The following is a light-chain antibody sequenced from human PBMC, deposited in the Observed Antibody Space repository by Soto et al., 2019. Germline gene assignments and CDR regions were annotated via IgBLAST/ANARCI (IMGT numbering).Light chain of an antibody. CDR2: GAS. Sequence: EIVLTQSPGTLSLSPGERATLSCRASQSVSSSYLAWYQQKPGQAPRLLIYGASSRATGIPDRFSGSVSGTDFTLTISRLEPEDFAVYYCHQYGSSPVNFGPGTKVDIK. CDR3: HQYGSSPVN. V-gene: IGKV3-20*01. J-gene: IGKJ3*01. CDR1: QSVSSSY.